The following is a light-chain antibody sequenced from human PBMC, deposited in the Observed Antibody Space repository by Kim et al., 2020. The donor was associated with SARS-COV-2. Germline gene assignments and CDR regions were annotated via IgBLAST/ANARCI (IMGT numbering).Light chain of an antibody. CDR1: SSNIGNNY. J-gene: IGLJ1*01. CDR3: GTWDSSLSAYV. CDR2: DNN. V-gene: IGLV1-51*01. Sequence: QKVTISCSGSSSNIGNNYVSWYQQLPGTAPKLLIYDNNKRPSGIPDRLSGSKSGTSATLGITGLQTGDEADYYCGTWDSSLSAYVFGTGTKVTVL.